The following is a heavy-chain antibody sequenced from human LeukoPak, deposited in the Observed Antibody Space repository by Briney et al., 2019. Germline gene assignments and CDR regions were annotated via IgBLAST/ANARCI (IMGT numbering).Heavy chain of an antibody. V-gene: IGHV3-30*04. CDR1: GFTFSSVG. CDR2: ISPDGSYA. D-gene: IGHD3-10*01. CDR3: ARDHGAFDY. Sequence: GRSLRLSCAASGFTFSSVGLHWVRQAPSRGLEWVALISPDGSYAYYADSVKGRFTISRDNSENTFYLQLTNVRSEDAAFYFCARDHGAFDYWGQGTLVTVSS. J-gene: IGHJ4*02.